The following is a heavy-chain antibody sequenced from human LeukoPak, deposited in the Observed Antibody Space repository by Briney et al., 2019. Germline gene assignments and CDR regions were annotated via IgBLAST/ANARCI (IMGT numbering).Heavy chain of an antibody. D-gene: IGHD2-2*01. CDR1: GLTFSHYS. Sequence: GWAVSLSCPASGLTFSHYSMNWVGPARWRGGAGVGSICSSSSCLYYADSVKGRFTISRDNAKNTLYLQMNSLRAEDTAVYYCARVGYCSSTSCYWYFDYWGQGTLVTVSS. V-gene: IGHV3-21*01. J-gene: IGHJ4*02. CDR3: ARVGYCSSTSCYWYFDY. CDR2: ICSSSSCL.